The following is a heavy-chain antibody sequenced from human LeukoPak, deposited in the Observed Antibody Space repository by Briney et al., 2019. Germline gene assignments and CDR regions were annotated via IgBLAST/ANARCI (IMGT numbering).Heavy chain of an antibody. D-gene: IGHD3-16*01. Sequence: GTSVKVSCKASGFTFTSSAMQWVRQARGQRLEWIGWIVVGSGNTNYAQEFQERVTITRDMSTSTAYMELSSLRSEDTAVYYCAAVLGGGLYYFDYWGQGTLVTVSS. CDR1: GFTFTSSA. CDR2: IVVGSGNT. CDR3: AAVLGGGLYYFDY. V-gene: IGHV1-58*02. J-gene: IGHJ4*02.